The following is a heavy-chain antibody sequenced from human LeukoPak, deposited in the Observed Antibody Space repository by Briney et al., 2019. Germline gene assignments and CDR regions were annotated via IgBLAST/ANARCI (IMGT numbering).Heavy chain of an antibody. CDR2: ICYSGST. Sequence: SETLSLTCTVSGGSISTTNYYWGWLRQPPGKELEGISNICYSGSTYYNPSLKSRVTISVDTSKNLFSLNLYSVTAADTAVYYCASSTYLVVPFDYWGQGTLVTVSS. J-gene: IGHJ4*02. CDR3: ASSTYLVVPFDY. D-gene: IGHD2-15*01. CDR1: GGSISTTNYY. V-gene: IGHV4-39*07.